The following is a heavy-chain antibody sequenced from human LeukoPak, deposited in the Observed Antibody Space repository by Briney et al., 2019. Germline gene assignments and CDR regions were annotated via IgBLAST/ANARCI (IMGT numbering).Heavy chain of an antibody. Sequence: ASVKVSCKVSGYTLTELSMHWVRQAPGKGLEWMGGFDPEDGETIYAQKFQGRVTMTEDTSTDTAYMELSSLRSEDTAVYYCATTFTTVTTSALDYWGQGTLVTVSS. D-gene: IGHD4-17*01. J-gene: IGHJ4*02. V-gene: IGHV1-24*01. CDR2: FDPEDGET. CDR3: ATTFTTVTTSALDY. CDR1: GYTLTELS.